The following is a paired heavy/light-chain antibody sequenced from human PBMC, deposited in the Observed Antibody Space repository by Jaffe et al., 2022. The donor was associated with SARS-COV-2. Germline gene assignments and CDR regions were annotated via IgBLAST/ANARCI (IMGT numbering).Heavy chain of an antibody. J-gene: IGHJ4*02. V-gene: IGHV5-51*01. CDR2: INPNDSGT. CDR1: GYSFTTYW. Sequence: EVQLVQSGAEVKKPGESLRISCKGSGYSFTTYWIGWVRQMPGKGLEWVGIINPNDSGTRYSPSFQGQVTMSADKSISTAFLQWSSLEASDTAMYYCARGGDPNSGYDWFDCWGQGTLVTVSS. D-gene: IGHD5-12*01. CDR3: ARGGDPNSGYDWFDC.
Light chain of an antibody. CDR3: QQFYSFLAT. V-gene: IGKV4-1*01. CDR2: WAS. J-gene: IGKJ1*01. CDR1: RSVLHSVNNKNY. Sequence: DIVMTQSPDSLAVSLGERATINCKSSRSVLHSVNNKNYLAWYQQKPGQPPKLLIYWASTRESGVPDRFSGSGSGTDFTLTISSLQAEDVAVYYCQQFYSFLATFGRGTKVEIK.